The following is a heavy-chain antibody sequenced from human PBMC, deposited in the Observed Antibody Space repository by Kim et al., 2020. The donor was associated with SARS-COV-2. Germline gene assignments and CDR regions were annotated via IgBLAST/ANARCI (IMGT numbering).Heavy chain of an antibody. J-gene: IGHJ3*01. CDR1: GGSISSYY. D-gene: IGHD6-13*01. V-gene: IGHV4-59*08. CDR3: PRPGKQRAFDF. Sequence: SETLSLTCTVSGGSISSYYWSWIRQPPGKGLEWIGYICYSGSTNYNPSLKSRVTISVDTSKNQFSLKLSSVTAADTAVYYCPRPGKQRAFDFWGQGTSVT. CDR2: ICYSGST.